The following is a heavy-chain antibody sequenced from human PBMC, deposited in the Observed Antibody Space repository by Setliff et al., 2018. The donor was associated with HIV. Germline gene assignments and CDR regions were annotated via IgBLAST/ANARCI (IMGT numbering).Heavy chain of an antibody. CDR1: GGSISSGGYY. Sequence: SETLSLTCTVSGGSISSGGYYWSWIRQHPEKGLEWIGYIYYSGSAYYNPSLKSRVTISLDTSKNQFSLKLTSMTAADTAAYYCAREWRGRYYYYMDVWGEGTTVTVSS. D-gene: IGHD3-10*01. CDR3: AREWRGRYYYYMDV. V-gene: IGHV4-31*03. CDR2: IYYSGSA. J-gene: IGHJ6*03.